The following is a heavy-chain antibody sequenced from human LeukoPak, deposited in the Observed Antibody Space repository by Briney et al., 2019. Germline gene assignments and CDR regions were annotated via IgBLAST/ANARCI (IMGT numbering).Heavy chain of an antibody. Sequence: GGSLRLSCAASGFTFSSYEMNWVRQAPGKGLEWVSVIDSGGNTDYADSVKGRFTISRDNSKNTLYLQMNSLRAEDTAVYYCARPTLSAAGPFDYWGQGTLVTVSS. V-gene: IGHV3-66*01. CDR3: ARPTLSAAGPFDY. CDR1: GFTFSSYE. D-gene: IGHD6-13*01. CDR2: IDSGGNT. J-gene: IGHJ4*02.